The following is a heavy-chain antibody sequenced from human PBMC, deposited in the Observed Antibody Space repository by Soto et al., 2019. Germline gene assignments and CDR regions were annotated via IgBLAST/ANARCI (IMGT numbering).Heavy chain of an antibody. Sequence: EVQLLESGGGLVQPGGSLRLSCTASGFTFTRHAMTWVRQAPGKGLEWVSGLSDSGGSINYADSVKGRFTISRDNSMNMLYLQMNTLRAEDTAIYYCAKVSSSWYAGFFDLWGQGTLVTVSS. J-gene: IGHJ4*02. D-gene: IGHD6-13*01. V-gene: IGHV3-23*01. CDR3: AKVSSSWYAGFFDL. CDR1: GFTFTRHA. CDR2: LSDSGGSI.